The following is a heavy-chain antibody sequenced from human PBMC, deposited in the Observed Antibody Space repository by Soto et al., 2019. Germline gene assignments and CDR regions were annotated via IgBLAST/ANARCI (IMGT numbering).Heavy chain of an antibody. CDR3: ARDRKLVIPGNYYYYGMDV. CDR2: ISSSGTI. J-gene: IGHJ6*02. V-gene: IGHV4-59*12. CDR1: GGSIRNYF. Sequence: SETLSLTCSVSGGSIRNYFWTWVRQPPGKGLEWIGYISSSGTINYNSSLKSRVTISLDTSRNHFSLKLTSVTTADTGVYFCARDRKLVIPGNYYYYGMDVWGQGTTVTVSS. D-gene: IGHD3-10*01.